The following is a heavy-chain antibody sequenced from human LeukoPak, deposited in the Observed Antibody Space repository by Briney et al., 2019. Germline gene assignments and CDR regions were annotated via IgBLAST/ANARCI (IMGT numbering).Heavy chain of an antibody. V-gene: IGHV3-21*01. J-gene: IGHJ6*02. D-gene: IGHD3-10*01. CDR1: GLTFSSYS. Sequence: GGSLRLSCAASGLTFSSYSMNWVRQAPGKGLEWVSSISSSSSYIYYADSVKGRFTISRDNAKNSLYLQMNSLRAEDTAVYYCARWGRNYYGSGSYDYYYYGMDVWGQGTTVTVSS. CDR2: ISSSSSYI. CDR3: ARWGRNYYGSGSYDYYYYGMDV.